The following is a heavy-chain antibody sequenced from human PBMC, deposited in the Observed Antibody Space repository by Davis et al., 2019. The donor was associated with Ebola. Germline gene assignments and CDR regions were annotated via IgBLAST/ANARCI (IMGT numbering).Heavy chain of an antibody. D-gene: IGHD6-6*01. CDR3: ARRRGDSSSFDS. V-gene: IGHV4-34*01. CDR1: GGSFSGYY. Sequence: MPSETLSLTCAVYGGSFSGYYWSWIRQPPGKGLEWIGSIYYSGSTYYNPSLKSRVTISVDTSKNQVSLKLTSVTAADTAVYYCARRRGDSSSFDSWGQGTLVTVSS. J-gene: IGHJ5*01. CDR2: IYYSGST.